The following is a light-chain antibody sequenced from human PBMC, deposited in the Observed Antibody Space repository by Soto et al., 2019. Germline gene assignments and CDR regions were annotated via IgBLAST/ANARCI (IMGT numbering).Light chain of an antibody. Sequence: DIQMTQSPSSLSASVGDRVTITCQASQDISHYLNWYQHKPGKAPKLLIYDASILQSGVPSRFSGSGSGTDFTLTISSLQPEDFATYYCQHFKSFPITFGQGTRLEIK. CDR2: DAS. CDR3: QHFKSFPIT. CDR1: QDISHY. V-gene: IGKV1-33*01. J-gene: IGKJ5*01.